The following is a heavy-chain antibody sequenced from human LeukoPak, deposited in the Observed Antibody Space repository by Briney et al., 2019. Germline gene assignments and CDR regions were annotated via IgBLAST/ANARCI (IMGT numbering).Heavy chain of an antibody. V-gene: IGHV3-23*01. CDR1: GFTFSNYA. Sequence: GGSLRLSCAASGFTFSNYAMSRVRQAPGMGLEWVSVLTGSGTTTFYADSVKGRFNISRDNSKNTLYLQMNSLRAEDTAVYFCAKTQGYSGYDSEFVKWGQGTLVSVSS. CDR2: LTGSGTTT. J-gene: IGHJ4*02. CDR3: AKTQGYSGYDSEFVK. D-gene: IGHD5-12*01.